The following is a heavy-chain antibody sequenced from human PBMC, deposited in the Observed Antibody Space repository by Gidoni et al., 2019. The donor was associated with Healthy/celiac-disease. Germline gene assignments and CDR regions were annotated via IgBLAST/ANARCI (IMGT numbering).Heavy chain of an antibody. CDR1: GFTFSRYG. CDR3: ARFRRESTLDY. V-gene: IGHV3-33*01. CDR2: IGYDGSNK. J-gene: IGHJ4*02. Sequence: QVQLVESGGGVVQPGRSLRLSCAASGFTFSRYGMHWVRQAPGKGLGWVAVIGYDGSNKYYADSVKGRFTISRYNSKNTLYLQMNSLRAEDTAVYYLARFRRESTLDYWGQGTLVTVSS.